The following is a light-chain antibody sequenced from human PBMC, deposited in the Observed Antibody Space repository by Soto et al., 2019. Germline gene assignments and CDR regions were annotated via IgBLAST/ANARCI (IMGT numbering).Light chain of an antibody. J-gene: IGKJ5*01. CDR2: GAS. CDR3: QQYNNWPIT. CDR1: QSVSST. V-gene: IGKV3-15*01. Sequence: EIMMTQSPATLSVSPGERATLSCRASQSVSSTLAWYQQKPGQAPRLLIYGASTRATGIPARFSGSGSGTEFTLTISSLQSEDFAVYYCQQYNNWPITFGQGTLLEI.